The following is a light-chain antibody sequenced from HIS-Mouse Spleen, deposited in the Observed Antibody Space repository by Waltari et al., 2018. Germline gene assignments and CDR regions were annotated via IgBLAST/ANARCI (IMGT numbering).Light chain of an antibody. V-gene: IGLV1-44*01. CDR3: AAWDDSLNGRWV. CDR1: SSNIGSNT. CDR2: SNN. Sequence: QSVLTQPPSASGTPGQRVTISCSGSSSNIGSNTVNWYQQLPGTAPKLLIYSNNTRASGVPDRFSVYKSGTSASLAISGLQSEDEADYYWAAWDDSLNGRWVFGGGTKLTVL. J-gene: IGLJ3*02.